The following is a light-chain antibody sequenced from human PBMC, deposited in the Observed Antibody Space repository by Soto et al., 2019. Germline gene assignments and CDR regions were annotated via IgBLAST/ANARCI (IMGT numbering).Light chain of an antibody. Sequence: HMAPGEPSLYTSVGDTVTIPCQASQNINNYLNWYQQKPGRAPKLLIDDASNLEAGVPSRFRGSGSGIDFSFTISRLQPEGVAPYYCQHYENRSTFGQGTRLEIK. V-gene: IGKV1-33*01. CDR1: QNINNY. J-gene: IGKJ5*01. CDR2: DAS. CDR3: QHYENRST.